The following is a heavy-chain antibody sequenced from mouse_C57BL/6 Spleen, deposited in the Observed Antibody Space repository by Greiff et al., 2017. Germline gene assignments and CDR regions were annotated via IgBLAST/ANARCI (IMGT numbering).Heavy chain of an antibody. V-gene: IGHV1-80*01. CDR2: IYPGDGDT. CDR3: ARSGGSRYFDD. CDR1: GYAFSSYW. J-gene: IGHJ1*03. D-gene: IGHD1-1*01. Sequence: QVQLQQPGAELVMPGASVKLSCKASGYAFSSYWMNWVKQRPGQGLEWIGQIYPGDGDTNYNGKFKGKATLTADKSSSTAYMQLSSLTSEDSAVYFCARSGGSRYFDDWGKGTTVTVSS.